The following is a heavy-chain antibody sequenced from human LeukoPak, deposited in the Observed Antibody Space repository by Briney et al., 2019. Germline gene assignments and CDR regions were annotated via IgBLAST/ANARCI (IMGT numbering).Heavy chain of an antibody. CDR1: GFTFSGYS. CDR2: VGKNGEYK. D-gene: IGHD5-18*01. Sequence: RGGCLRLSCAASGFTFSGYSMSWVRPAPGKGLEWVAGVGKNGEYKYYDDSVKGRFTISRDNSKNTVSLQMNRLRAEDSAIYYCVKDRPCDTGMPMDAWGQGTTVTVSS. J-gene: IGHJ6*02. V-gene: IGHV3-23*01. CDR3: VKDRPCDTGMPMDA.